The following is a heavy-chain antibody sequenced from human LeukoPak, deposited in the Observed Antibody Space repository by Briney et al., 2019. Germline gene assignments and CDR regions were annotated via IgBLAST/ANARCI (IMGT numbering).Heavy chain of an antibody. CDR1: GGSFSGYY. J-gene: IGHJ5*02. CDR3: ARGGPYIVVVPAAIRDWFDP. CDR2: INHSGST. V-gene: IGHV4-34*01. D-gene: IGHD2-2*02. Sequence: SETLSLTCAVYGGSFSGYYWSWIRQPPGKGLEWIGEINHSGSTNYNPSLKSRVTISVDTSKNQFSLKLSSVTAADTAVYYCARGGPYIVVVPAAIRDWFDPWGQGTLVTVSS.